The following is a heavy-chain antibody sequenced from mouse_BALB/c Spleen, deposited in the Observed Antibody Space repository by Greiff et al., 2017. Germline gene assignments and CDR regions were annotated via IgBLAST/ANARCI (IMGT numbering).Heavy chain of an antibody. CDR3: ARNLDGNYDAMDY. CDR1: GFTFSSYG. CDR2: ISSGGSYT. D-gene: IGHD2-1*01. J-gene: IGHJ4*01. V-gene: IGHV5-6*01. Sequence: EVMLVESGGDLVKPGGSLKLSCAASGFTFSSYGMSWVRQTPDKRLEWVATISSGGSYTYYPDSVKGRFTISRDNAKNTLYLQMSSLKSEDTAMYYCARNLDGNYDAMDYWGQGTSVTVSS.